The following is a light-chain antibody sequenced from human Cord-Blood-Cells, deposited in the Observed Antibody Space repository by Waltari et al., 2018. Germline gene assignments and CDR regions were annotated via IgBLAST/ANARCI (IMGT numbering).Light chain of an antibody. CDR3: CSYAGSVV. CDR1: SSDVGSNNL. Sequence: QSALTQPASVSGSPGQSITISCTATSSDVGSNNLVSWYQQHPGKAPNLMIYEGSKRPSGVSNRFSGSKSGNTASLTIYGLQAEDEADYYCCSYAGSVVFGGGTKLTVL. V-gene: IGLV2-23*01. CDR2: EGS. J-gene: IGLJ2*01.